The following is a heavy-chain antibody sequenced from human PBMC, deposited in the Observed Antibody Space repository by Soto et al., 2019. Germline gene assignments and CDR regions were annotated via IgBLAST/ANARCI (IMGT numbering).Heavy chain of an antibody. CDR3: AIFGGNAVYFAY. CDR1: GGSISSGDYD. J-gene: IGHJ4*02. D-gene: IGHD2-15*01. V-gene: IGHV4-30-4*01. Sequence: QVQLQESGPGLVKPSQTLSLTCTVSGGSISSGDYDWSWIRQPPGKGLEWIGYIYYSGSTYYNPSLKRRVTISVDTSKHQFSLKLSSVTAADTVVYYCAIFGGNAVYFAYWGKGTLVTVS. CDR2: IYYSGST.